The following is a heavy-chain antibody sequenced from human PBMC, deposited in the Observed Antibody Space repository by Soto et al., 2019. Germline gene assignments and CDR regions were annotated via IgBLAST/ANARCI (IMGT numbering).Heavy chain of an antibody. V-gene: IGHV1-8*01. CDR3: ARGPVVVVPAAMPPIYYYYYYYMDV. D-gene: IGHD2-2*01. J-gene: IGHJ6*03. CDR2: MNPNSGNT. Sequence: ASVKVSCKASGYTFTSYDINWVRQATGQGLEWMGWMNPNSGNTGYAQKFQGRVTMTRNTSISTAYMELSSLRPEDTAVYYCARGPVVVVPAAMPPIYYYYYYYMDVWGKGTTVTVSS. CDR1: GYTFTSYD.